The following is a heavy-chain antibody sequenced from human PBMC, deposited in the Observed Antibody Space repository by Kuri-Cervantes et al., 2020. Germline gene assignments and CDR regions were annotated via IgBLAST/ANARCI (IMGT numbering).Heavy chain of an antibody. CDR1: GFTFSSYN. J-gene: IGHJ4*02. V-gene: IGHV3-7*01. D-gene: IGHD3-22*01. CDR3: ARLRGGYDFDY. CDR2: IDQDGTEK. Sequence: GGSLRLSCAASGFTFSSYNMNWVRQAPGKGLEWVANIDQDGTEKDYVDSVKGRFTTSRDNAKNSLFLQMHSLRVEDTAIYYCARLRGGYDFDYWGQGTLVTVSS.